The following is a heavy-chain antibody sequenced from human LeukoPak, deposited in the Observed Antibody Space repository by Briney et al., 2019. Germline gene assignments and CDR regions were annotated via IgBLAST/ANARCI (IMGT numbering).Heavy chain of an antibody. J-gene: IGHJ4*02. D-gene: IGHD2-2*02. Sequence: ASVKVSCKVSGYTFTDYYMHWVQQAPGKGLECMGLVDPEDGETIYAEKFQGRVTITADTSTDTAYMELSSLRSEDTAVYYCASEGGYCSSTSCYSGYWGQGTLVTVSS. CDR3: ASEGGYCSSTSCYSGY. V-gene: IGHV1-69-2*01. CDR1: GYTFTDYY. CDR2: VDPEDGET.